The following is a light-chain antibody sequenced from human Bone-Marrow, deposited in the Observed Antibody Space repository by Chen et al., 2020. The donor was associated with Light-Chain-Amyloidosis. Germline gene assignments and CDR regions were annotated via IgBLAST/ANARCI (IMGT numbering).Light chain of an antibody. CDR2: AIT. Sequence: QSALTQPASVSGSPGQTITILCTGTSSDVGGDNHVSCYQQHPDKAPQLSIYAITNRPSSVPDRFSGYTSDNTASLTIAGLHREDEAGLFCSTDTIPNTLFFGSVTRGTVL. CDR1: SSDVGGDNH. V-gene: IGLV2-14*01. CDR3: STDTIPNTLF. J-gene: IGLJ1*01.